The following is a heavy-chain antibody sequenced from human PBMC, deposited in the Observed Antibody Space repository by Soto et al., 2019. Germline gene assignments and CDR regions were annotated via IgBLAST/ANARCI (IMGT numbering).Heavy chain of an antibody. D-gene: IGHD5-18*01. J-gene: IGHJ4*02. CDR2: ILPFLGST. V-gene: IGHV1-69*08. CDR3: ARDVTAMEALYYYDT. Sequence: QLQLVQSGAAVKKPGSSVKVSCKASGGTLNTYTISWVRQAPGQGREWMGSILPFLGSTNYAKKFQGRVTITADQSTSTMELSSLRSEDTAVYFCARDVTAMEALYYYDTWGQGSLVTVSS. CDR1: GGTLNTYT.